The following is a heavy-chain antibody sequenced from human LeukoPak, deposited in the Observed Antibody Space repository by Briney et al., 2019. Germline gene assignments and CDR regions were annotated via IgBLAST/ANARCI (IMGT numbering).Heavy chain of an antibody. CDR3: AKGDWYFDY. Sequence: GGSLRLSCAASGFTFSSYAMHWIRQAPGKELEWVAVISYDGSNKYYADSVKGRFTISRDNSKNTLYLQMNSLRAEDTAVYYCAKGDWYFDYWGQGTLVTVSS. D-gene: IGHD1-26*01. J-gene: IGHJ4*02. V-gene: IGHV3-30-3*01. CDR2: ISYDGSNK. CDR1: GFTFSSYA.